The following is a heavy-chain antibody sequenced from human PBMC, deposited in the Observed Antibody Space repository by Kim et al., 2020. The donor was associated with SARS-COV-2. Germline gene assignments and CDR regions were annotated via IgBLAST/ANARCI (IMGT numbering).Heavy chain of an antibody. CDR3: ARALHDNQPLIAAANYY. CDR1: GFTFSSYW. Sequence: GGSLRLSCAASGFTFSSYWISWVRQAPGKGLEWVANIKQDGSEKYYVDSVKGRFTISRDNAKNSLYLQMNSLRAEDTAVYYCARALHDNQPLIAAANYY. V-gene: IGHV3-7*03. D-gene: IGHD6-13*01. J-gene: IGHJ6*01. CDR2: IKQDGSEK.